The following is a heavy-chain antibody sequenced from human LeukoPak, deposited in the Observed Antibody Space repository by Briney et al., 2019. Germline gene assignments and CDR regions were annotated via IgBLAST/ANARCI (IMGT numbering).Heavy chain of an antibody. CDR3: GKVLASYYDILTGYYPDY. J-gene: IGHJ4*02. V-gene: IGHV3-30*02. CDR2: IWYDGSNK. CDR1: GFTFSSYG. D-gene: IGHD3-9*01. Sequence: GGSLRLSCAASGFTFSSYGMHWVRQAPGKGLEWVAVIWYDGSNKYYADSVKGRFTISRDNSKNTLYLQMNSLRAEDTAVYYCGKVLASYYDILTGYYPDYWGQGTLVTVSS.